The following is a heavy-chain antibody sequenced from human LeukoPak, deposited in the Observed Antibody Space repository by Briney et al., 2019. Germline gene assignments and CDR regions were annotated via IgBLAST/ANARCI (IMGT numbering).Heavy chain of an antibody. V-gene: IGHV3-11*01. CDR2: ISSSGSTI. D-gene: IGHD6-25*01. Sequence: GGSLRLSCAASGFTFSDYYMSWIRQAPGKGLEWVSYISSSGSTIYYADSVKGRFTISRDNAKNSLYLQMNSLRAEDTAVYYCARAGSSGWDKNYFDHWGQGTLVTVSS. J-gene: IGHJ4*02. CDR3: ARAGSSGWDKNYFDH. CDR1: GFTFSDYY.